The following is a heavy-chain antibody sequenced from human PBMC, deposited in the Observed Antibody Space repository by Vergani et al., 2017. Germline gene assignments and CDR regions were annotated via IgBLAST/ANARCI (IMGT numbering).Heavy chain of an antibody. CDR2: LNPTTGHT. Sequence: QVQLVQSGAEVKKPGASVKVSCKASGYTFTSYYMHWLRQAPGQTFEWMGILNPTTGHTTSAQKFMGRVDMTRDPSTDTSTRTVQMTLGSLRSEDTAVYYCAGSIGYCGAATSRAYYFDGWGEETPDTDSS. CDR3: AGSIGYCGAATSRAYYFDG. D-gene: IGHD2-21*01. V-gene: IGHV1-46*01. J-gene: IGHJ5*02. CDR1: GYTFTSYY.